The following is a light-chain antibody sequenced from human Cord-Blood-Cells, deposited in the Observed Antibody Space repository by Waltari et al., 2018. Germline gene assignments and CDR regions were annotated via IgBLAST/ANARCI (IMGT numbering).Light chain of an antibody. CDR2: DAS. V-gene: IGKV1-5*01. Sequence: DIQMTPSPSTLSASVGDRVTITCRASQSISSWLAWYQQKPGKAPKLLIYDASRLESGVPSRFSGSGSGTEFTLTISSLQPDDFATYYCQQYNSYWTFGQGTKVEIK. J-gene: IGKJ1*01. CDR1: QSISSW. CDR3: QQYNSYWT.